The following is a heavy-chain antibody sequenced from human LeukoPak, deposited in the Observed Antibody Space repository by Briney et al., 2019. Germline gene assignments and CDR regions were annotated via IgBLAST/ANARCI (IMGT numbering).Heavy chain of an antibody. CDR3: ATVGCSGGSCYSVYYYGMDV. CDR1: GYTLTELS. V-gene: IGHV1-24*01. D-gene: IGHD2-15*01. J-gene: IGHJ6*04. Sequence: ASVKVSCKVSGYTLTELSMHWVRQAPGKGLEWMGGFDPEDGETIYAQKFQGRVTMTEDTSTDTAYMELNSLRSEDTAVYYCATVGCSGGSCYSVYYYGMDVWGKGTTVTVSS. CDR2: FDPEDGET.